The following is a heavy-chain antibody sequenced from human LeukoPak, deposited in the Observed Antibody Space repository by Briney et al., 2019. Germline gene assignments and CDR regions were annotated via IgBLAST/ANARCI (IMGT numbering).Heavy chain of an antibody. J-gene: IGHJ4*02. Sequence: PSETLSLTCTVSGGSISSYYWSWIRQPPGKGLEWIGYIYYSGSTNYNPSLKSRVTISVDTSKNQFSLKLSSVTAADTAVYYCARVSILSGYYIDYWGQGTLVTVSS. CDR2: IYYSGST. V-gene: IGHV4-59*01. D-gene: IGHD3-9*01. CDR3: ARVSILSGYYIDY. CDR1: GGSISSYY.